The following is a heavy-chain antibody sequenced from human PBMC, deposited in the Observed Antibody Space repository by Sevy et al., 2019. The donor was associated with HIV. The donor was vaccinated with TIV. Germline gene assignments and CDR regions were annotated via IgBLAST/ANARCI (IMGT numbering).Heavy chain of an antibody. V-gene: IGHV4-61*01. D-gene: IGHD6-19*01. Sequence: GSLRLSCTVSGGSVSSGSYYWSWIRQPPGKGLEWIGYIYYSGSTNYNPSLKSRVTISVDTSKNQFSLKLSSVTAADTAVYYCASRSSGWYSEGVYYFDTGAREPWSPSPQ. CDR1: GGSVSSGSYY. CDR2: IYYSGST. CDR3: ASRSSGWYSEGVYYFDT. J-gene: IGHJ4*02.